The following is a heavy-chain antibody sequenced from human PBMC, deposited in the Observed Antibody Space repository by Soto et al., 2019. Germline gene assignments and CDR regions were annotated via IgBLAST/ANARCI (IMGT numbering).Heavy chain of an antibody. V-gene: IGHV4-31*03. Sequence: QLQLQESGPGLVKPSQTLSLACTVSGGSFSSGGYYWSWIRQLPGKGREWIGYIYYSGSTYYNPSLTSRFTISLDTSKNQFSLKLSSVTAADTAVYYCARATSFSGHHGYWGQGTLVTVSS. CDR2: IYYSGST. J-gene: IGHJ4*02. D-gene: IGHD2-8*02. CDR1: GGSFSSGGYY. CDR3: ARATSFSGHHGY.